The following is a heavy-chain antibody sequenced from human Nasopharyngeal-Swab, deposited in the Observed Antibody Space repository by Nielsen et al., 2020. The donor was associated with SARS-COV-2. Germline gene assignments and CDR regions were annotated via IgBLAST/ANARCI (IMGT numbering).Heavy chain of an antibody. CDR2: TYYSGST. D-gene: IGHD3-3*01. CDR3: ARRGGLFGVVTRSKFDP. J-gene: IGHJ5*02. CDR1: GGSISSSSYY. V-gene: IGHV4-39*01. Sequence: SETLSLTCTVSGGSISSSSYYWGWIRQPPGKGLEWIGSTYYSGSTYYNPTLKSRVTISVDTSKNQFSLELSSVTAADTAVYYCARRGGLFGVVTRSKFDPWGQGTLVTVSS.